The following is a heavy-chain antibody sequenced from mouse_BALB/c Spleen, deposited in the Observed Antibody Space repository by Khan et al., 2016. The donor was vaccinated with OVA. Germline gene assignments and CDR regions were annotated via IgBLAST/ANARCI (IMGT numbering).Heavy chain of an antibody. CDR1: GFAFSSYD. D-gene: IGHD2-10*01. J-gene: IGHJ3*01. CDR3: TRPSYYGNPWFTY. Sequence: EVELVESGGGLVKPGGSLKLSCAPSGFAFSSYDMSWVRQTPEKRLEWVATISGTGIYTYYPDSVKGRFTISRDNARNTLYLQMRSLRSEDTALYYGTRPSYYGNPWFTYWGQGTLVTVSA. CDR2: ISGTGIYT. V-gene: IGHV5-9*02.